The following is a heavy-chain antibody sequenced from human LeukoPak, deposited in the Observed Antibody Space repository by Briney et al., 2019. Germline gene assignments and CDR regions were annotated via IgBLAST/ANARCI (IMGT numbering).Heavy chain of an antibody. CDR1: GGSISSSSYY. J-gene: IGHJ4*02. Sequence: KSSETLSLTCTVSGGSISSSSYYWGWIRQPPGKGLEWIGSIYYSGSTYYNPSLKSRVTISVDTSKNQFSLKLSSVTAADTAVYYCASSGYVWGSYRPFDYWGQGTLVTVSS. CDR2: IYYSGST. V-gene: IGHV4-39*01. CDR3: ASSGYVWGSYRPFDY. D-gene: IGHD3-16*02.